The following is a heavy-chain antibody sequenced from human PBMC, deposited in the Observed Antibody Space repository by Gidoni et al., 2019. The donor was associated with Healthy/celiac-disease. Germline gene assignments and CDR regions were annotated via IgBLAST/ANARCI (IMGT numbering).Heavy chain of an antibody. Sequence: EVQLLESGGGLVQPGGSLRLSCAASGFTFSSYAMSWVRQAPGKGLEWVSAISGSGGSTYYADSVKGGFTISRDNSKNTLYLQMNSLRAEDTAVYYCAKRIQLDDAFDIWGQGTMVTVSS. CDR3: AKRIQLDDAFDI. J-gene: IGHJ3*02. CDR1: GFTFSSYA. D-gene: IGHD5-18*01. V-gene: IGHV3-23*01. CDR2: ISGSGGST.